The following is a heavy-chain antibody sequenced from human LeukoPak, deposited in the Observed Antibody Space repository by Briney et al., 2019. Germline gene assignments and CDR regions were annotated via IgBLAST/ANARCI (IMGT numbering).Heavy chain of an antibody. CDR2: INHSGST. CDR1: GGSFSGYY. J-gene: IGHJ4*02. V-gene: IGHV4-34*01. Sequence: SETLSLTCAVYGGSFSGYYWSWIRQPPGKGLEWIGEINHSGSTNYNPSLKSRVTISVDTSKNQFSLKLSSVTAADTAVYYCARGEGADIVVVPAATPRTFDYWGQGTLVTVSS. D-gene: IGHD2-2*01. CDR3: ARGEGADIVVVPAATPRTFDY.